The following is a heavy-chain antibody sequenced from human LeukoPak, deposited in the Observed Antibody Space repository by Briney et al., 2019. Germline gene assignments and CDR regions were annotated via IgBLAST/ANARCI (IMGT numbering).Heavy chain of an antibody. CDR1: GYSFTDYW. CDR2: IYPGDSDT. Sequence: HGESLKISXKGSGYSFTDYWIGWVRQMPGKGLEWMGIIYPGDSDTRYSPSFQGHVTISADKSISTAYLQWSSLKASDTAMYYCARPIHRHSGSPDAFDIWGQGTMVTVSS. CDR3: ARPIHRHSGSPDAFDI. J-gene: IGHJ3*02. V-gene: IGHV5-51*01. D-gene: IGHD1-26*01.